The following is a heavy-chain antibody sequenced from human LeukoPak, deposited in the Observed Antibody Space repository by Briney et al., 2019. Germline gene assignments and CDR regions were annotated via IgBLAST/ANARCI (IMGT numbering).Heavy chain of an antibody. V-gene: IGHV5-51*01. D-gene: IGHD2-15*01. CDR3: ASEYCSGGNCYFDY. CDR2: IFPGDSDT. CDR1: EYSFATYW. Sequence: KSGESLKISCKGSEYSFATYWIGWVRQMPGQGLEWMGIIFPGDSDTRYSPSFQGQVTISADMSISTAYLQWSSLKASDTAIYYCASEYCSGGNCYFDYWGQGTLVTVSS. J-gene: IGHJ4*02.